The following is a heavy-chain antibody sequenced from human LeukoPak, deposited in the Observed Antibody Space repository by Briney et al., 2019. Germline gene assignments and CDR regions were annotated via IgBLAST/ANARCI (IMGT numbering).Heavy chain of an antibody. J-gene: IGHJ4*02. CDR3: AREERGLMRLFDY. D-gene: IGHD2-21*02. CDR1: GFTFSSYE. Sequence: PGGSLRLSCAASGFTFSSYEMNWVRQAPGKGLEWVSYISSSGRTRYYADSLKGRFTISRDNAKNSLYLQMNSLRAEDTAVYYCAREERGLMRLFDYWGRGTLVTVSS. CDR2: ISSSGRTR. V-gene: IGHV3-48*03.